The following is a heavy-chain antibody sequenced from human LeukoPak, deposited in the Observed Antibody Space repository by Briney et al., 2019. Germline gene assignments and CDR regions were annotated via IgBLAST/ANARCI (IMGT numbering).Heavy chain of an antibody. D-gene: IGHD6-13*01. CDR2: INPNSGGT. V-gene: IGHV1-2*02. J-gene: IGHJ5*02. Sequence: ASVKVSCKASGYTFTAYYMHWVRQAPGQGLEWMGWINPNSGGTNYAQKFQGRVTMTRDTSISTAYMELSRLRSDDTAVYYCARDEGSSWYLAYWFDPWGQGTLVTVSS. CDR3: ARDEGSSWYLAYWFDP. CDR1: GYTFTAYY.